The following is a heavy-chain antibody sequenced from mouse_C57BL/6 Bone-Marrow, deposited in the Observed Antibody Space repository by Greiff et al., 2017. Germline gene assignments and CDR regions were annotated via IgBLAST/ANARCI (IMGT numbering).Heavy chain of an antibody. CDR1: GYTFTSYW. Sequence: VQLQQSGAELVRPGSSVKLSCKASGYTFTSYWMDWVKQRPGQGLEWIGNIYPSDSETHYNQKFKDKATLTVDKSSSTAYMQLSSLTSEDSAVYYCARGRENWDVDYWGQGTTLTVSS. V-gene: IGHV1-61*01. J-gene: IGHJ2*01. CDR3: ARGRENWDVDY. CDR2: IYPSDSET. D-gene: IGHD4-1*01.